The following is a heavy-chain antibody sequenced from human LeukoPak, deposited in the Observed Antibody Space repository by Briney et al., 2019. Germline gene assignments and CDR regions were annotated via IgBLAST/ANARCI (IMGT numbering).Heavy chain of an antibody. CDR3: ASQGDILTGSPFRSWFDP. D-gene: IGHD3-9*01. Sequence: GPSVKVSCKASGGTFSSYAISWVRQAPGQGLEWMGGIIPIFGTANYAQKFQGRVTITADESTSTAYMELSSLRSEDTAVYYCASQGDILTGSPFRSWFDPWGQGTLVTVSS. J-gene: IGHJ5*02. CDR2: IIPIFGTA. CDR1: GGTFSSYA. V-gene: IGHV1-69*13.